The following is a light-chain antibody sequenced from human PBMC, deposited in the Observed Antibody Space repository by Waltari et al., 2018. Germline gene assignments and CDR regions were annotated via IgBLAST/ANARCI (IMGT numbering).Light chain of an antibody. V-gene: IGKV3-20*01. J-gene: IGKJ4*01. CDR3: QQYGSPPLT. CDR1: QSVNNNY. Sequence: DIVLTQSPGTLSLFPGERATLSCRASQSVNNNYLAWYLQKPGQAPRLLIYGASGRAIGIPNRVSGSGSGTDFTLTISRLEPEDFAVFYCQQYGSPPLTFGGGTKVEIK. CDR2: GAS.